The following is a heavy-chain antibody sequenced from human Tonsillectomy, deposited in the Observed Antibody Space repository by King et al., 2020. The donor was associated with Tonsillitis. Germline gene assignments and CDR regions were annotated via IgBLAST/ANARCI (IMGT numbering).Heavy chain of an antibody. Sequence: VQLQESGPGLVKPSETLSLSCTVSGGSISSYYWSWIRQPAGKGLEWIGRIYTSGSTNYNPSLKSRVTMSVDTSKNQFSLKLSSVTAADTAVYYCARGGIWFGESRDAFDIWGQGTMVTVSS. CDR3: ARGGIWFGESRDAFDI. V-gene: IGHV4-4*07. CDR1: GGSISSYY. CDR2: IYTSGST. D-gene: IGHD3-10*01. J-gene: IGHJ3*02.